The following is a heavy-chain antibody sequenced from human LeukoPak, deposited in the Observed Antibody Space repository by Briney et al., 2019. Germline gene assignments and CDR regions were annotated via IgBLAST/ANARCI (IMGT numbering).Heavy chain of an antibody. D-gene: IGHD6-19*01. CDR2: ISAYNGNT. J-gene: IGHJ5*02. CDR1: GYTFTSYG. Sequence: VASVRVSCKASGYTFTSYGISWVRQAPGQGLEWMGWISAYNGNTDYAQKLQGRVTMTTDTSTSIAYVELRSLRSDDTAVYYCARGADHSSGRSPLTNWFDPWGQGTLVTVSS. V-gene: IGHV1-18*04. CDR3: ARGADHSSGRSPLTNWFDP.